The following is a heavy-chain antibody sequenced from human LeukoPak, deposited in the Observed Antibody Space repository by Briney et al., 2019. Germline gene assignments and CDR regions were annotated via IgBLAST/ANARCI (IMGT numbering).Heavy chain of an antibody. CDR1: GFTFSSYG. J-gene: IGHJ6*02. V-gene: IGHV3-33*01. CDR3: ARENYYDSSGEYYYYGMDV. CDR2: IWYDGSNK. D-gene: IGHD3-22*01. Sequence: GRSLRLSCAASGFTFSSYGMHWVRQAPGKGLEWVAVIWYDGSNKYYADSVKGRFTISRDNSKNALYLQMNSLRAEDTAVYYCARENYYDSSGEYYYYGMDVWGQGTTVTVSS.